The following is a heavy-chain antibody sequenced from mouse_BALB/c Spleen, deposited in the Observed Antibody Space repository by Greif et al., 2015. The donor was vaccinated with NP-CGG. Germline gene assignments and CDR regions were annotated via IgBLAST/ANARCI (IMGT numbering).Heavy chain of an antibody. D-gene: IGHD1-1*01. CDR3: ARPYYYGSSYDWYFDV. J-gene: IGHJ1*01. CDR2: ISSGGSYT. CDR1: GFTFSSYA. Sequence: EVKVEESGGGLVKPGGSLKLSCAASGFTFSSYAMSWVRQTPEKRLEWVATISSGGSYTYYPDSVKGRFTISRDNAKNTLYLQMSSLRSEDTAMYYCARPYYYGSSYDWYFDVWGAGTTVTVSS. V-gene: IGHV5-9-1*01.